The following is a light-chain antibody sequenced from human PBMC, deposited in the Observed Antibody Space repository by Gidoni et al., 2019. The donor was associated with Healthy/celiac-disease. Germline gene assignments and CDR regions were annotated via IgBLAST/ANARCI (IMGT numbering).Light chain of an antibody. J-gene: IGKJ4*01. V-gene: IGKV1-39*01. CDR3: QQSYSTPATT. Sequence: DIQMTQSPSSLSASVGDRVTITCRASQSISSYLNWYQQKPGKAPKLLIYAASSLQSGVPSRFSGSGSGTDFTLTISSLQPEDFATYYCQQSYSTPATTFGGXTKVEIK. CDR2: AAS. CDR1: QSISSY.